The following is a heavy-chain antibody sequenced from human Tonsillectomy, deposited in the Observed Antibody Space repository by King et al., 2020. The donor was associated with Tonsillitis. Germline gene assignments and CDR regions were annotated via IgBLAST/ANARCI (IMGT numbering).Heavy chain of an antibody. CDR2: ISLYNGNT. D-gene: IGHD4-17*01. J-gene: IGHJ6*02. CDR1: AYPFSNYD. Sequence: VQLVQSGPEVKKPGASVKVSCKASAYPFSNYDITWVRQAPGQGLEWMGWISLYNGNTNYAQKLQGRVTMTTDTSTSTAYMELRSLRSDDTAVYYCARYVHYGDYHYYYAMDVWGQGTTVTVSS. V-gene: IGHV1-18*04. CDR3: ARYVHYGDYHYYYAMDV.